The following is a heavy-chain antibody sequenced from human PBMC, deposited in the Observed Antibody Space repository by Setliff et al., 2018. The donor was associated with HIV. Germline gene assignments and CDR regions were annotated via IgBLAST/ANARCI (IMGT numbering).Heavy chain of an antibody. J-gene: IGHJ6*02. D-gene: IGHD3-10*01. CDR2: IYYNGNAY. CDR1: GGSISSANYY. V-gene: IGHV4-30-4*08. CDR3: ARRVSISVRSLYYFYGMDV. Sequence: SETLSLTXTVSGGSISSANYYWSWIRQPPGKGLEWIGYIYYNGNAYYYNPSLKSRTTISLDTSMNQFSLKLASVTAADTAVYYCARRVSISVRSLYYFYGMDVWGQGTAVTVSS.